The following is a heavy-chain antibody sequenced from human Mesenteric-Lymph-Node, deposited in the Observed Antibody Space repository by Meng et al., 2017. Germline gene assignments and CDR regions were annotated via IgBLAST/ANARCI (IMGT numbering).Heavy chain of an antibody. CDR2: IWYDGSNK. D-gene: IGHD2-2*01. CDR1: GFTFSSYG. V-gene: IGHV3-33*01. J-gene: IGHJ5*02. CDR3: ARDMPTFLPGVLPLLSQCDKCFDP. Sequence: GGSLRLSCAASGFTFSSYGMHWVRQAPGKGLEWVEVIWYDGSNKYYADSVKGRFTISRDNSKNTLYLQMNSLRAEDTTIYYCARDMPTFLPGVLPLLSQCDKCFDPWGQGTLVTVSS.